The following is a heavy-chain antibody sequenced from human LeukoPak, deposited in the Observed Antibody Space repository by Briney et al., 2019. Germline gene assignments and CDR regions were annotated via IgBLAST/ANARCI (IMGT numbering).Heavy chain of an antibody. CDR1: GFTFSSYS. CDR3: ARERGGYCSGTSCSNAFDI. J-gene: IGHJ3*02. V-gene: IGHV3-48*04. D-gene: IGHD2-2*01. CDR2: ISNSSSTI. Sequence: GGSLRLSCAASGFTFSSYSMNWVRQAPGKGLEWVSYISNSSSTIYYVDSVKGRFTISRDNAKNSLYLQMNSLRAEDTAVYYCARERGGYCSGTSCSNAFDIWGQGTMVTVSS.